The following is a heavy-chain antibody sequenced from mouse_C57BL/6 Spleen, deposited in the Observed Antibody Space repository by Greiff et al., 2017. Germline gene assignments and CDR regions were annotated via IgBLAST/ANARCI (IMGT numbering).Heavy chain of an antibody. V-gene: IGHV1-19*01. CDR3: AREGMAPTWFAY. Sequence: EVKLQQSGPVLVKPGASVKMSCKASGYTFTDYYMNWVKQSHGKSLEWIGVINPYNGGTSYNQKFKGKATLTVDKSSSTAYMELNILTSDYSAVYCCAREGMAPTWFAYGGQGTLVTVSA. J-gene: IGHJ3*01. D-gene: IGHD2-10*02. CDR2: INPYNGGT. CDR1: GYTFTDYY.